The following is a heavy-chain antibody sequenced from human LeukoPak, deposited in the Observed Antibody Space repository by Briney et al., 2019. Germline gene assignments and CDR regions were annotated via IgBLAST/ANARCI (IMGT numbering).Heavy chain of an antibody. V-gene: IGHV4-59*01. CDR1: GGSISSYY. CDR3: ASGRQQLAHYGMDV. D-gene: IGHD6-13*01. J-gene: IGHJ6*02. Sequence: SSETLSLTCTVSGGSISSYYWNWIRQPPGKGLEWIGNIYYSGSTNYNPSLKSRVTISVDTSKNQFSLKLSSVTAADTAVYYCASGRQQLAHYGMDVWGQGTTVTVSS. CDR2: IYYSGST.